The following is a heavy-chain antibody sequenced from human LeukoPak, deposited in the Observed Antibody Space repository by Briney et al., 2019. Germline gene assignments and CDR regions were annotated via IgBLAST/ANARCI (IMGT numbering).Heavy chain of an antibody. CDR2: ISSNGGST. Sequence: GGSLRLSCAASGFTFSSYAMHWVRQAPGKGLEYVSAISSNGGSTYYANSVKGRFTISRDNSKNTLYLQMGSLRAEDMAVYYCARDSSGYIDYWGQGTLVTVSS. CDR3: ARDSSGYIDY. V-gene: IGHV3-64*01. J-gene: IGHJ4*02. D-gene: IGHD3-22*01. CDR1: GFTFSSYA.